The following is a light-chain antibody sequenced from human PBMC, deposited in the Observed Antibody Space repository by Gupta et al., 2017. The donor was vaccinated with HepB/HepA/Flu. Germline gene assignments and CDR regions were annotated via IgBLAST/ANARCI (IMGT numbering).Light chain of an antibody. J-gene: IGKJ2*01. CDR2: GAS. V-gene: IGKV3-20*01. Sequence: ELVLTLPPGPLPLSPGERATLSCRASQSVSSSYLAWYQQKPGQAPRLLIYGASSRATGIPDRFSGSGSGTDFTLTISRLEPEDFAVYYCQQYGSSPPLYTFGQGTKLEIK. CDR3: QQYGSSPPLYT. CDR1: QSVSSSY.